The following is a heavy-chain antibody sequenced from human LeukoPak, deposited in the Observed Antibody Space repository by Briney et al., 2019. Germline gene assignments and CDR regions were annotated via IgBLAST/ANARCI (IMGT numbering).Heavy chain of an antibody. CDR2: ISYDGSNK. CDR1: GFTFSNYG. CDR3: AKEKSSRYGSGSYYPDY. V-gene: IGHV3-30*18. J-gene: IGHJ4*02. Sequence: GGSLRLSCAASGFTFSNYGMHCVPQAPGKGLEWVAVISYDGSNKYYADSVKGRFTISRDNSKNTLYLRMNSLRAEDTAVYYCAKEKSSRYGSGSYYPDYWGQGTLVTVSS. D-gene: IGHD3-10*01.